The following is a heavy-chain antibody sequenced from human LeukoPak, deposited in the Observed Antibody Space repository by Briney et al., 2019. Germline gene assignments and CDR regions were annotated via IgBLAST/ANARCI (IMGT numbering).Heavy chain of an antibody. CDR2: INPNSGGT. J-gene: IGHJ6*03. CDR1: GYTFTGYY. V-gene: IGHV1-2*03. CDR3: ARGAAGTYYYYYMDV. D-gene: IGHD6-13*01. Sequence: LGASVKVSCKASGYTFTGYYMHWVRHAPGQGLEWMGWINPNSGGTNYAQKFQGRVTMTRDTSISTAYMELSRLRSDDTAVYYCARGAAGTYYYYYMDVWGKGTTVTVSS.